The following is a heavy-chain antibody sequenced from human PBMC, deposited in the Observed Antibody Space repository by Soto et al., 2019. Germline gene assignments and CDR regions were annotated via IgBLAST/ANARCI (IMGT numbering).Heavy chain of an antibody. J-gene: IGHJ4*02. V-gene: IGHV3-7*01. CDR3: ARCSSSWYGHY. CDR1: GFTFSTYW. D-gene: IGHD6-13*01. CDR2: IKQDGSEK. Sequence: GGSLRLSSAASGFTFSTYWMSWVRQALGKGLEWVANIKQDGSEKYYVDSVKGRFTISRDNAKNSLYLQMNSLRAEDTAVYYCARCSSSWYGHYWGQGTLVTVSS.